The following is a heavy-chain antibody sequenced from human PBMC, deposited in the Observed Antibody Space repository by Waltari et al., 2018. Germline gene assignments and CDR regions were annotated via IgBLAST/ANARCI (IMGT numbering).Heavy chain of an antibody. CDR2: ISAYNGNT. CDR3: ARAIVVVPAATQMGDYYYYYMDV. V-gene: IGHV1-18*01. CDR1: GYTFTSYG. D-gene: IGHD2-2*01. J-gene: IGHJ6*03. Sequence: QVQLVQSGAEVKKPGASVKVSCKASGYTFTSYGISWVRQAPGQGLEWMGWISAYNGNTNYAQKHQGRVNMTTDTATSTAYMELRSLGSDDTAVYYCARAIVVVPAATQMGDYYYYYMDVWGKGTTVTVSS.